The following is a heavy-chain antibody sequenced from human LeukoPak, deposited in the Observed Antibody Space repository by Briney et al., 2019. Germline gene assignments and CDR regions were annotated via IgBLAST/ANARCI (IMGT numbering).Heavy chain of an antibody. J-gene: IGHJ3*02. V-gene: IGHV4-4*07. CDR3: ARDAGRYYDSSGYRDAFDI. CDR1: GGSISSYY. Sequence: SGTLSLTCTVSGGSISSYYWSWIRQPAGKGLEWIGRIYTSGSTNYNPSLESRVTMSVDTSENRFSLKLSSVTAADTAVYYCARDAGRYYDSSGYRDAFDIWGQGTMVTVSS. CDR2: IYTSGST. D-gene: IGHD3-22*01.